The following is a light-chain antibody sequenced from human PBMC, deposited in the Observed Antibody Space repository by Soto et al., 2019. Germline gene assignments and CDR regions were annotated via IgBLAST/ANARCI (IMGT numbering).Light chain of an antibody. J-gene: IGLJ3*02. V-gene: IGLV2-23*01. CDR1: SSDVGSYNL. CDR2: EGS. CDR3: CSYAGNWV. Sequence: QYALTQPASVSGSPGQSITISCTGTSSDVGSYNLVSWYQQHPGKAPKLMIYEGSKRPSGVSNRFSGSKSGNTASLTISGLQAEDEADYYCCSYAGNWVFGGGTKLTVL.